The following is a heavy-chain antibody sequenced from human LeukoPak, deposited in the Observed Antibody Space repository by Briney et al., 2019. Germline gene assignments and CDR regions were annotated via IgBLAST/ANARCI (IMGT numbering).Heavy chain of an antibody. CDR1: GYTFTNFG. CDR2: IIPIFGTA. Sequence: VASVKVSCKAFGYTFTNFGITWVRQAPGQGLEWMGRIIPIFGTANYAQKFQGRVTITTDESTSTAYMELSSLRSEDTAVYYCARASDKYDHYVDYWGQGTPVTVSS. CDR3: ARASDKYDHYVDY. J-gene: IGHJ4*02. V-gene: IGHV1-69*05. D-gene: IGHD3-3*01.